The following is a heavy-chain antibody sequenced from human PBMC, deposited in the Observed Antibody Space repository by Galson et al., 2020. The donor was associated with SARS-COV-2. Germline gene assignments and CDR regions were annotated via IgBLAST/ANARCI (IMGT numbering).Heavy chain of an antibody. CDR3: ASPYLAAASFFGAFDL. V-gene: IGHV3-48*03. CDR1: GFSFSDYE. D-gene: IGHD6-13*01. J-gene: IGHJ3*01. CDR2: ISGSGTNV. Sequence: GGSLRLSCAGSGFSFSDYEMNWVRHGPGKGLEWISFISGSGTNVYYADSVKGRFTISRDNAKNSLYLPMTSLRAEDTAIYYCASPYLAAASFFGAFDLWGPWRMFTVSS.